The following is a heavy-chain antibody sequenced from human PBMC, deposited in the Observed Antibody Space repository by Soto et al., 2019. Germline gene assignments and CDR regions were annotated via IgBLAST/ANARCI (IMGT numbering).Heavy chain of an antibody. CDR2: ISYSGST. Sequence: TASRNCSFSGGSIISGADFWIWILPHPGKGLEWIGYISYSGSTYYNPSLKSRVTISVDTSKNQFSLKLTSVTAADTAVYYCARYRFSATWSKFDYWGQGTLVTVSS. V-gene: IGHV4-31*03. J-gene: IGHJ4*02. CDR1: GGSIISGADF. CDR3: ARYRFSATWSKFDY. D-gene: IGHD3-16*02.